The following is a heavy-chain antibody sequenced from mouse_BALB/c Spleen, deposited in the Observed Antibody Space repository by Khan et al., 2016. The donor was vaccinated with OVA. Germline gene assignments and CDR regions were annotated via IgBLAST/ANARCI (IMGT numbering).Heavy chain of an antibody. CDR2: IWGDGST. CDR1: GFSLTGYG. CDR3: AREIYYDHAYYCAMDY. Sequence: QVQLKESGPGLVAPSQSLSITCTVSGFSLTGYGVNWVRQPPGKGLEWLGMIWGDGSTDYNSALKSRLSISKDNSKSQVFLKMNSLQTDDTARYYCAREIYYDHAYYCAMDYWGQGTSVTVSS. J-gene: IGHJ4*01. V-gene: IGHV2-6-7*01. D-gene: IGHD2-4*01.